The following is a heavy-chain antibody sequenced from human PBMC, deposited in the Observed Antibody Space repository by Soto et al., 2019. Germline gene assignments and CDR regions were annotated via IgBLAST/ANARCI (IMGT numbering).Heavy chain of an antibody. V-gene: IGHV3-23*01. Sequence: GGSLRLSCAASGFTFSSYAMSWVRQAPGKGLEWVSAISGSGGSTYYADSVKGRFTISRDNSKNTLYLQMNSLRAEDTAVYYCAKAGSWYLDSWLDYWGQGTLVTVSS. CDR3: AKAGSWYLDSWLDY. CDR2: ISGSGGST. J-gene: IGHJ4*02. CDR1: GFTFSSYA. D-gene: IGHD6-13*01.